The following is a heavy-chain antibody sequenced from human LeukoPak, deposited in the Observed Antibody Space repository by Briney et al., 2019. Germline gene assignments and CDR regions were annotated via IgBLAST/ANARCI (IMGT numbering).Heavy chain of an antibody. CDR3: ARGGNYYYYYMDV. D-gene: IGHD6-13*01. CDR2: IKQDGSEK. V-gene: IGHV3-7*01. Sequence: GGSLRLSCAASGFTFSSYWMSWVRQAPGKGLEWVASIKQDGSEKYYVDSVKGRFTISRDNAKNSLYLQMNSLRAEDTAVYYCARGGNYYYYYMDVWGKGTTVTVS. CDR1: GFTFSSYW. J-gene: IGHJ6*03.